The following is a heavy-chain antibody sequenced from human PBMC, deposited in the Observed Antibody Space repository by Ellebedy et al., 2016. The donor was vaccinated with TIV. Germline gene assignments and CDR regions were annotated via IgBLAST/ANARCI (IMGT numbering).Heavy chain of an antibody. CDR2: ISHSGIT. Sequence: MPSETLSLTCAVSGGSVSGGDYYWSWIRQPPGKGLEWIGYISHSGITYYNPSLESRLIISIDTSKNQFSLRLRSVTAADTAVYYCARGATMMGGMDVWGQGTTVTVSS. CDR3: ARGATMMGGMDV. V-gene: IGHV4-30-4*01. D-gene: IGHD3-22*01. J-gene: IGHJ6*02. CDR1: GGSVSGGDYY.